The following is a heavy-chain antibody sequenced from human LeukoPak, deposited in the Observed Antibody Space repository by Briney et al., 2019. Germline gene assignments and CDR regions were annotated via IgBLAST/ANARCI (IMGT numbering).Heavy chain of an antibody. CDR2: IYYSGST. J-gene: IGHJ5*02. CDR1: GGSISSSTYY. CDR3: ARARGYDSSTYNWFDP. D-gene: IGHD3-22*01. Sequence: SETLSLTCTVSGGSISSSTYYWGWLRLPPGKGLEWIGTIYYSGSTFYNPSLKSRVTISVDTSNNQFSLNLGSVTAADTALYYCARARGYDSSTYNWFDPWGQGTLVTVSS. V-gene: IGHV4-39*07.